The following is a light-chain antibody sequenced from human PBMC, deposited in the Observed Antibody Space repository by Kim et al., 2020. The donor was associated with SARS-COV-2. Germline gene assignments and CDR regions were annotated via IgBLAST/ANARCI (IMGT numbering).Light chain of an antibody. CDR3: QVWDSSSRLYVV. Sequence: TATIAYGGESRRSNTVAWKQQQKCQAPVLVINYKTGRQSGIPERFSDWDSGKGDTMTINRVEAGDEADYYCQVWDSSSRLYVVLGGGKQLTVL. J-gene: IGLJ2*01. CDR1: SRRSNT. V-gene: IGLV3-21*04. CDR2: YKT.